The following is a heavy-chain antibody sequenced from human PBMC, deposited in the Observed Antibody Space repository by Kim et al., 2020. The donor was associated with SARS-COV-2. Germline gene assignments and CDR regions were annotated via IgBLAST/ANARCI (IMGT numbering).Heavy chain of an antibody. CDR2: SYT. CDR3: ARDLAAAGG. V-gene: IGHV3-11*05. Sequence: SYTNYADSGKGRFTISRDNAKNSLYLQMNSLRAEDTAVYYCARDLAAAGGWGQGTLVTVSS. J-gene: IGHJ4*02. D-gene: IGHD6-13*01.